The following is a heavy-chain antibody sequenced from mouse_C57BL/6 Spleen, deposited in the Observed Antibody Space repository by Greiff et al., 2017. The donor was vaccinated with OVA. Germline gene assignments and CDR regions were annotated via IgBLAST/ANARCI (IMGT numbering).Heavy chain of an antibody. CDR3: AITTVVARYAMDY. J-gene: IGHJ4*01. CDR2: IYPRSGNN. Sequence: QVQLQQSGAELARPGASVKLSCKASGYTFTSYGISWVKQRTGQGLEWIGEIYPRSGNNYYNEKFKGKATLTADKSSSTAYMELRSLTSEDSAVYFCAITTVVARYAMDYWGQGTSVTVSS. V-gene: IGHV1-81*01. D-gene: IGHD1-1*01. CDR1: GYTFTSYG.